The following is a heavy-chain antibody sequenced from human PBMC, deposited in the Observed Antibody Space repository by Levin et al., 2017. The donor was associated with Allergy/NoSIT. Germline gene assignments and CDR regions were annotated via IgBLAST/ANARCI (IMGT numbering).Heavy chain of an antibody. CDR1: GYTFTNFG. Sequence: ASVKVSCKASGYTFTNFGISWVRQAPGQGLEWMGWISAYNGNTKYAQKFQDRVTLTTDSSTTTAYMELRSLTSDDTAVYYCARGRDGSGWYLIWFDPWGQGTQVTVSS. CDR2: ISAYNGNT. J-gene: IGHJ5*02. CDR3: ARGRDGSGWYLIWFDP. D-gene: IGHD6-19*01. V-gene: IGHV1-18*04.